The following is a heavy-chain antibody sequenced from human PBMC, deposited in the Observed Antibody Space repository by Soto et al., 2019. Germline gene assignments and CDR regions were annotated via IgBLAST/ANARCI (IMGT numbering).Heavy chain of an antibody. CDR1: GYTFTSYG. Sequence: ASVKVSCKASGYTFTSYGISWVRQAPGQGLEWMGWISAYNGNTKYAQKLQGRVTMTTDTSTSTAYMEVRSLRSDDTAVYYCARDLAVGLVDYWGHGTLVTVSS. D-gene: IGHD6-19*01. V-gene: IGHV1-18*01. CDR3: ARDLAVGLVDY. CDR2: ISAYNGNT. J-gene: IGHJ4*01.